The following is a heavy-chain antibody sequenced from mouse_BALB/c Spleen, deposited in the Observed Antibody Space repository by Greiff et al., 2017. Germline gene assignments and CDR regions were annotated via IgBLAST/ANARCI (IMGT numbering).Heavy chain of an antibody. V-gene: IGHV1-69*02. CDR3: ARLGRYWYFDV. Sequence: QVQPQQPGAELVKPGAPVKLSCKASGYTFTSYWMNWVKQRPGRGLEWIGRIDPSDSETHYNQKFKDKATLTVDKSSSTAYIQLSSLTSEDSAVYYCARLGRYWYFDVWGAGTTVTVSS. D-gene: IGHD4-1*01. CDR2: IDPSDSET. J-gene: IGHJ1*01. CDR1: GYTFTSYW.